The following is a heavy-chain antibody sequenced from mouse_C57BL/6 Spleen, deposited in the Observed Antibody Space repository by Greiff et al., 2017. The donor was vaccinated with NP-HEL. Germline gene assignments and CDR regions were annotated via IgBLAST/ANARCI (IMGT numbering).Heavy chain of an antibody. CDR2: IWRGGST. D-gene: IGHD2-4*01. J-gene: IGHJ3*01. Sequence: VHLVESGPGLVQPSQSLSITCTVSGFSLTSYGVHWVRQSPGKGLEWLGVIWRGGSTDYNAAFMSRLSITKDNSKSQVFFKMNSLQADDTAIYYCAKGNYDYDGGLAWFAYWGQGTLVTVSA. V-gene: IGHV2-5*01. CDR3: AKGNYDYDGGLAWFAY. CDR1: GFSLTSYG.